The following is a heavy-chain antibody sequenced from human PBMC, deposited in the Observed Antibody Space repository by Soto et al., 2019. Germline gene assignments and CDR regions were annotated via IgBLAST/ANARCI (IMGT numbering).Heavy chain of an antibody. D-gene: IGHD6-13*01. CDR2: ISGSGGST. Sequence: GGSLRLSCAASGFTFSSYAMSWVRQAPGKGLEWVSAISGSGGSTYYADSVKGRFTISRDNSKNTLYLQMNSLRAEDTAVYYCAKDPGIAAAFTHDAFDIWGQGTMVTVSS. J-gene: IGHJ3*02. V-gene: IGHV3-23*01. CDR3: AKDPGIAAAFTHDAFDI. CDR1: GFTFSSYA.